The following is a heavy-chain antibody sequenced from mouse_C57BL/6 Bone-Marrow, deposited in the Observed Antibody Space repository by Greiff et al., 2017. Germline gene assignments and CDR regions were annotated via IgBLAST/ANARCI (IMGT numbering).Heavy chain of an antibody. V-gene: IGHV5-17*01. CDR2: ISSGSSTI. J-gene: IGHJ1*03. CDR3: ANYYGSRGYFDV. D-gene: IGHD1-1*01. Sequence: EVQVVESGGGLVKPGGSLKLSCAASGFTFSDYGMHWVRQAPEKGLEWVAYISSGSSTIYYADTVKGRFTISRDNAKNTLFLQMTSLRSEDTAMYYCANYYGSRGYFDVWGTGTTVTVSS. CDR1: GFTFSDYG.